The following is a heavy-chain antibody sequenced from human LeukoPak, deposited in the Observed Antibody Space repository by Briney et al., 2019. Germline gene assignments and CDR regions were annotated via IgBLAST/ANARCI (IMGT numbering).Heavy chain of an antibody. CDR3: ARDRTAAAGFLDY. CDR2: IYYSGRT. CDR1: GGSISSGDYY. V-gene: IGHV4-30-4*08. D-gene: IGHD6-13*01. Sequence: SSETLSLTCTVSGGSISSGDYYWSWIRQPPGKGLEWIGYIYYSGRTYYNPSLKSRVTVSLDTSKNQFSLKLTSVTAADTAVYYCARDRTAAAGFLDYWGQGTLVTVSS. J-gene: IGHJ4*02.